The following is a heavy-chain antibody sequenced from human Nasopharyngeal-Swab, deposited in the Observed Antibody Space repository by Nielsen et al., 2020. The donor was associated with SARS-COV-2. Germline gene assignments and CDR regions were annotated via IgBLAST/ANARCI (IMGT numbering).Heavy chain of an antibody. Sequence: RQAPGKALEWLAHIFSNYENSYSTSLKSRLTISKDTSKSQVVLTMTNMDPVDTATYYCARILGHGDMIYYYYGMDVWGQGTTVTVSS. CDR3: ARILGHGDMIYYYYGMDV. J-gene: IGHJ6*02. CDR2: IFSNYEN. V-gene: IGHV2-26*01. D-gene: IGHD4-17*01.